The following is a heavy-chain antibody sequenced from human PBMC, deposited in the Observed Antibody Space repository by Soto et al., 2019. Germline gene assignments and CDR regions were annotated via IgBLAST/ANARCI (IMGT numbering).Heavy chain of an antibody. J-gene: IGHJ6*03. CDR3: ARHAPRYGDYVPYYYYYYMDV. V-gene: IGHV4-39*01. Sequence: SETLSLTCTVSGGSISSSSYYWGWIRQPPGKGLEWIGSIYYSGSTYYNPSLKSRVTISVDTSENQFSLKLSSVTAADTAVYYCARHAPRYGDYVPYYYYYYMDVWGKGTTVTVSS. D-gene: IGHD4-17*01. CDR1: GGSISSSSYY. CDR2: IYYSGST.